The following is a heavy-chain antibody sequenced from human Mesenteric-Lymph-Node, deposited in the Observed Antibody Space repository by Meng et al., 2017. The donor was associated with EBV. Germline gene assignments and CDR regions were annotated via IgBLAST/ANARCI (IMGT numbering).Heavy chain of an antibody. Sequence: VQLGPCGGGVNTPWSLVKVSCKAFGGTFSSYAISWVRQAPGQGLEWMGGIIPIFSTANYAQKLQGRVTITADESTSTAYMELNSLRSEDTAVYYCATYYYDSNAYFDWGQGTLVTVSS. CDR1: GGTFSSYA. V-gene: IGHV1-69*01. CDR2: IIPIFSTA. J-gene: IGHJ4*02. D-gene: IGHD3-22*01. CDR3: ATYYYDSNAYFD.